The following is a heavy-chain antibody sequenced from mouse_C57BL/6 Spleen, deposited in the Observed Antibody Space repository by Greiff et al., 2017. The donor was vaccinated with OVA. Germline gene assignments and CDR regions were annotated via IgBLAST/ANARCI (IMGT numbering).Heavy chain of an antibody. J-gene: IGHJ2*01. Sequence: VQLQQSGPELVKPGASVKISCKASGYAFSSSWMNWVKQRPGKGLEWIGRIYPGDGDTNYNGKFKGKATLTADKSSSTAYMQLSSLTSEDSAVYFCAPPVVATRYYFDYWGQGTTLTVSS. D-gene: IGHD1-1*01. CDR3: APPVVATRYYFDY. V-gene: IGHV1-82*01. CDR1: GYAFSSSW. CDR2: IYPGDGDT.